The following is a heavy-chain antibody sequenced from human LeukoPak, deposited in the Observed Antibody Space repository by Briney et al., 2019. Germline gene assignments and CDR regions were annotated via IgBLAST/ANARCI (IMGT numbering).Heavy chain of an antibody. CDR1: GYTFTSYG. D-gene: IGHD6-19*01. J-gene: IGHJ4*02. Sequence: ASVKVSCKASGYTFTSYGISWVRQAPGQGLEWMGWISTYNGHTKYAQNLQGRVTMTTDTSTSTAYMELRSLTSDDTAVYYCARDEQWMVDHWGQGTLVTVSS. CDR3: ARDEQWMVDH. CDR2: ISTYNGHT. V-gene: IGHV1-18*01.